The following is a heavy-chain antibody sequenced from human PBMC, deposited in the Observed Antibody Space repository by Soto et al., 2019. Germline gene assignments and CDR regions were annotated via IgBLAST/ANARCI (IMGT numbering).Heavy chain of an antibody. J-gene: IGHJ4*02. D-gene: IGHD3-3*01. CDR2: ISWNSGSI. CDR1: GFTFDDYA. V-gene: IGHV3-9*01. Sequence: GGSLRLSCAASGFTFDDYAMHWVRQAPGKGLEWVSGISWNSGSIGYADSVKGRFTISRDNAKNSLYLQMNSLRAEDTALYYCSKAWFWSGYHSLVAYWGQGTLVTVSS. CDR3: SKAWFWSGYHSLVAY.